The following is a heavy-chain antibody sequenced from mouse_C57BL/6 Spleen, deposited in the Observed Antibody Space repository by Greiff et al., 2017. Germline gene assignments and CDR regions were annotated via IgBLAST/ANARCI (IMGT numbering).Heavy chain of an antibody. V-gene: IGHV14-2*01. D-gene: IGHD2-2*01. CDR1: GFNIKDYY. J-gene: IGHJ4*01. CDR3: ARRGYPYAIDY. CDR2: IDPEDGEN. Sequence: VQLKESGAELVKPGASVKLSCTASGFNIKDYYMHWVKQRTEQGLEWIGRIDPEDGENKNAPKFQGKATITADTSANTAYLQISSLTSEDTAVYYCARRGYPYAIDYWGQGTSVPVSS.